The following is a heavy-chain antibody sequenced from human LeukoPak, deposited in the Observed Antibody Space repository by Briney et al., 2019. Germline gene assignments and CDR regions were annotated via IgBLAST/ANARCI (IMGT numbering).Heavy chain of an antibody. J-gene: IGHJ4*02. D-gene: IGHD3-10*01. CDR1: GFTFNNYA. Sequence: GGSLRLSCAASGFTFNNYAMSWVRQAPGKGLEWVAAISGNGGRTYYRDSVKGRFTISRDNPKNTLYLLMNSLSAEDTALYYCAKEQTSSGYFDYWGQGTLVTVSS. CDR3: AKEQTSSGYFDY. V-gene: IGHV3-23*01. CDR2: ISGNGGRT.